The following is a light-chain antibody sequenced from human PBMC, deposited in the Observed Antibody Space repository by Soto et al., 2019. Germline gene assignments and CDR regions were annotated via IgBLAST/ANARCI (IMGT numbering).Light chain of an antibody. CDR1: QTISTP. CDR3: QQSYNTPYT. J-gene: IGKJ2*01. V-gene: IGKV1-39*01. Sequence: DIQMTQSPSSLSASPGDRVTITCRAGQTISTPLSWYHQRPGKTPNLLIYGGYFLQSGVPSRFSGSGSGTEFTLTISSLQPEDFGTSFCQQSYNTPYTFGQGTKLEI. CDR2: GGY.